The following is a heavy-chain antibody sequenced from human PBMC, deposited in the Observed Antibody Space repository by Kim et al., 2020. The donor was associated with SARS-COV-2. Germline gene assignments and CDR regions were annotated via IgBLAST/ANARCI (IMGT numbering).Heavy chain of an antibody. CDR3: ARAAPEWLRLSPPYYYYYMDV. CDR1: GGSFSGYY. CDR2: INHSGST. Sequence: SETLSLTCAVYGGSFSGYYWSWIRQPPGKGLEWIGEINHSGSTNYNPSLKSRVTISVDTSKNQFSLKLSSVTAADTAVYYCARAAPEWLRLSPPYYYYYMDVWGKGTTVTVSS. D-gene: IGHD5-12*01. J-gene: IGHJ6*03. V-gene: IGHV4-34*01.